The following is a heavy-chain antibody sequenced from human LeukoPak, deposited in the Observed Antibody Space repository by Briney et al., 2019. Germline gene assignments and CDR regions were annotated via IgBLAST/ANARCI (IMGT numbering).Heavy chain of an antibody. CDR1: GGSISSSSYY. CDR3: ATYGRSYYYGSGSYYKMLEFDP. D-gene: IGHD3-10*01. V-gene: IGHV4-39*01. CDR2: IYYSGST. Sequence: PSETLSLTCTVSGGSISSSSYYWGWIRQPPGKGLEWIGSIYYSGSTYYNPSLKSRVPISVDTSKNQFSLKLSSVTAADTAVYYCATYGRSYYYGSGSYYKMLEFDPWGQGTLVTVSS. J-gene: IGHJ5*02.